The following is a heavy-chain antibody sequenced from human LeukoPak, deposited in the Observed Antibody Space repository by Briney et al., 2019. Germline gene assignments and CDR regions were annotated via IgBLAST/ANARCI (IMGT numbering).Heavy chain of an antibody. CDR1: GFIFSDHW. V-gene: IGHV3-74*01. J-gene: IGHJ4*02. CDR3: VRERNNFWSGHHSIFDS. CDR2: INNDGSST. Sequence: GGSLRLSCAASGFIFSDHWMHWVRQAPGKGLVWLSRINNDGSSTIYADSVKGRFTFSRDNAENTLFLEMSSLRVEDMAVYYCVRERNNFWSGHHSIFDSWGQETLVTVSS. D-gene: IGHD3-3*01.